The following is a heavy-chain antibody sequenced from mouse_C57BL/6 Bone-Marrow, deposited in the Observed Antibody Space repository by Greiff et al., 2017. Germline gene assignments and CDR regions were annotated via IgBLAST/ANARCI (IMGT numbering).Heavy chain of an antibody. CDR2: IYPGDGDT. J-gene: IGHJ2*01. V-gene: IGHV1-80*01. Sequence: QVQLQQSGAELVKPGASVKISCKASGYAFSSYWMNWVKQRPGKGLEWIGQIYPGDGDTNYNGKFKGKATLTADKSSSTAYIQLSSLTSEDSAVYFCARDGFITSFDYWGQGTTLTVSS. D-gene: IGHD1-1*01. CDR1: GYAFSSYW. CDR3: ARDGFITSFDY.